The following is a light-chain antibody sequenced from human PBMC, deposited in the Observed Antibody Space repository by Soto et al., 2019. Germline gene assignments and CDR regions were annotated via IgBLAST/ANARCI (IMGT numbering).Light chain of an antibody. Sequence: EIVLTQSPATLSLSPGERATLSCRASQSVRSDLAWYQQRRGQPPRILIYDASKRATGIPARFSGSGSGTDFTLTISSLEPEDFSVYYCQQRSKWVTFGTGTKVDIK. CDR2: DAS. CDR3: QQRSKWVT. V-gene: IGKV3-11*01. J-gene: IGKJ3*01. CDR1: QSVRSD.